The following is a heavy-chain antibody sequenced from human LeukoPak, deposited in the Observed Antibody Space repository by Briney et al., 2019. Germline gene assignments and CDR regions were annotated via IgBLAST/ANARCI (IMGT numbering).Heavy chain of an antibody. CDR3: AKDRYSSSWLYFDS. CDR2: ISWNSDII. CDR1: GFTFDDYA. D-gene: IGHD6-13*01. Sequence: TGGSLRLSCAASGFTFDDYAMHWVRQAPGKGLEWVSAISWNSDIIAYADSVKGRFTISRDNVKNSLYLQMNNLGTEDADFYYCAKDRYSSSWLYFDSWGQGTLVTVSS. J-gene: IGHJ4*02. V-gene: IGHV3-9*01.